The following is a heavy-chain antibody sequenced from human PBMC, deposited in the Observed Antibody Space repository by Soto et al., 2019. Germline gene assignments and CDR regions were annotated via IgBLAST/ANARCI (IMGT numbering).Heavy chain of an antibody. D-gene: IGHD2-2*01. CDR3: AKTRIVVPAAPYYYYGMDV. CDR1: GFTFSGYG. V-gene: IGHV3-30*18. Sequence: GGSLRLSCAASGFTFSGYGMHWVRQSPGKGLEWVAVISYDGSNKYYADSVKGRFTISRDNSKNTLYLQMNSLRAEDTAVYYCAKTRIVVPAAPYYYYGMDVWGQGTTVTVSS. J-gene: IGHJ6*02. CDR2: ISYDGSNK.